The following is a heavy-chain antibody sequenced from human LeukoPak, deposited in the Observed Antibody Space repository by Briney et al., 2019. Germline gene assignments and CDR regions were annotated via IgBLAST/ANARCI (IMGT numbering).Heavy chain of an antibody. CDR1: GFTFSNCA. J-gene: IGHJ4*02. D-gene: IGHD3-9*01. CDR2: ITGSGGNT. CDR3: AKWGDYDVLTGYYVSDY. Sequence: PGGSLRLSCAASGFTFSNCAMSWVRQAPGKGLEWVSAITGSGGNTYYADSVKGRFTISRDNSKNTLYLQMNSLRAEDTAVYYCAKWGDYDVLTGYYVSDYWGQGTLVTVSS. V-gene: IGHV3-23*01.